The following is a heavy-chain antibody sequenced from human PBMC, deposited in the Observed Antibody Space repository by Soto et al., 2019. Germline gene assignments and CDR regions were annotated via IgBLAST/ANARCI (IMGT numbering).Heavy chain of an antibody. V-gene: IGHV3-23*01. CDR2: ISGSGDSA. CDR1: GFTFSIYA. J-gene: IGHJ4*02. Sequence: PGGSLRLSCAASGFTFSIYAMSWVRQAPGKGLEWVSSISGSGDSAYYADSVKGRFTISRDNSKNTLYLQINSLRAGDTAVYYCAKERSDHRIAAAAIDYWGQGA. D-gene: IGHD6-25*01. CDR3: AKERSDHRIAAAAIDY.